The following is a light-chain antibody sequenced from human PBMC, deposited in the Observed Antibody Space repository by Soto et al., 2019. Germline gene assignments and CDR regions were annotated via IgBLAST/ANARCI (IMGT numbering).Light chain of an antibody. CDR2: EVS. J-gene: IGLJ2*01. CDR1: SIDVGGYNF. V-gene: IGLV2-14*01. CDR3: ASYTTSSTLEGV. Sequence: QSVLTQPASVSGSPGQSITISCIGTSIDVGGYNFVSWYQQHPGKVPKLMIYEVSHRPSGVSNRFSGSKSGNTAFLTISGLQAEDEADYYCASYTTSSTLEGVFGGGTKLTVL.